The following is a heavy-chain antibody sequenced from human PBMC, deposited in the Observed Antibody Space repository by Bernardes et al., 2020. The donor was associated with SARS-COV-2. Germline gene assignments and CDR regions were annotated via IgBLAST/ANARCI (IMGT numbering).Heavy chain of an antibody. V-gene: IGHV3-9*01. J-gene: IGHJ6*02. CDR1: GFTFDDYA. CDR2: ISWNSGTI. CDR3: AKGRRGWNDNYFYYAMDV. Sequence: GGSLCLSCAASGFTFDDYAMHWVRQAPGKGLEWVSGISWNSGTIGYADSVKGRFSISRDNAKNSLYLQMNSLRAEDTAFYYCAKGRRGWNDNYFYYAMDVWGQGTTVTVSS. D-gene: IGHD1-1*01.